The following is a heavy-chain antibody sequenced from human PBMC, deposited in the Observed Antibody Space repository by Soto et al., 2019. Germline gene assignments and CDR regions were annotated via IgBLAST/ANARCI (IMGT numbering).Heavy chain of an antibody. CDR3: AKAGFSSGWSPSYFDY. CDR1: GFTFSSYA. D-gene: IGHD6-19*01. Sequence: EVQLLESGGGLVQPGRSLRLSCAASGFTFSSYAMNWVRQAPGKGLEGASAMSGTGGSTYYDDSVKGRFTISRDNSKNTLYLQMNSLRVEDTAVFYCAKAGFSSGWSPSYFDYWGQGTLVTVSS. J-gene: IGHJ4*02. V-gene: IGHV3-23*01. CDR2: MSGTGGST.